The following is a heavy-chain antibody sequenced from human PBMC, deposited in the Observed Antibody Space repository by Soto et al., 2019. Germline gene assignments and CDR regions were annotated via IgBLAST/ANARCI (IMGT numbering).Heavy chain of an antibody. Sequence: PGGSLRLSCAASGFTFSSYAMSWVRQAPGKGLEWVSAISSSGGSTYYADSVKGRFTISRDNSKNTLYLQMNSLSPEDTAIYYCAKDHHTTTPVASDFWGQATLVTVSS. CDR1: GFTFSSYA. V-gene: IGHV3-23*01. D-gene: IGHD6-19*01. J-gene: IGHJ4*02. CDR2: ISSSGGST. CDR3: AKDHHTTTPVASDF.